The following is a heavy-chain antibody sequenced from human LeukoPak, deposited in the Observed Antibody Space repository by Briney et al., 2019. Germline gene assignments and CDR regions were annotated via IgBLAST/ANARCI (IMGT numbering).Heavy chain of an antibody. J-gene: IGHJ4*02. V-gene: IGHV3-21*01. D-gene: IGHD6-13*01. Sequence: PGGSLSLSCAASGFTFSSYSMNRVRQAPGKGLEWVSSISSSSSYIYYADSVKGRFTISRDNAKNSLYLQMNSLRAEDTAVYYCARDLTSGSSWYGDFDYWGQGTLVTVSS. CDR1: GFTFSSYS. CDR2: ISSSSSYI. CDR3: ARDLTSGSSWYGDFDY.